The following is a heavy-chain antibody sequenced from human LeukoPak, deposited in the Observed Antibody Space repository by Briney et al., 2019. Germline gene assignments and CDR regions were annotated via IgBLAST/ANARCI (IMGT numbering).Heavy chain of an antibody. Sequence: PGGSLRPSCAASGFTFSSYAMHWVRQAPGKGLEYVSNSVKGRFTISRDNSKNTLYLQMGSLRAEDMAVYYCASYEYSSSWGAFDIWGQGTMVTVSS. D-gene: IGHD6-6*01. V-gene: IGHV3-64*01. CDR1: GFTFSSYA. J-gene: IGHJ3*02. CDR3: ASYEYSSSWGAFDI.